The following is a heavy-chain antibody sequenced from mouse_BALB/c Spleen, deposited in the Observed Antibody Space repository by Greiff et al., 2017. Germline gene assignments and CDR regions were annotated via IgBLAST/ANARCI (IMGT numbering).Heavy chain of an antibody. V-gene: IGHV2-9*02. J-gene: IGHJ4*01. Sequence: QVQLKESGPGLVAPSQSLSITCTVSGFSLTSYGVHWVRQPPGKGLEWLGVIWAGGGTNYNSALMSRLSISKDNSKSQVFLKMNSLQTDDTAMYYCARDDYGSSYYYAMDYWGQGTSVTVSS. CDR1: GFSLTSYG. CDR3: ARDDYGSSYYYAMDY. CDR2: IWAGGGT. D-gene: IGHD1-1*01.